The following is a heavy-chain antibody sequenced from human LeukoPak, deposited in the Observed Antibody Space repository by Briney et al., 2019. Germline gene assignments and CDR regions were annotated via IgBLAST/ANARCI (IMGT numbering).Heavy chain of an antibody. J-gene: IGHJ5*02. CDR3: AKGRIAAASTNWFDP. D-gene: IGHD6-13*01. V-gene: IGHV3-23*01. Sequence: QPGRSLRLSCATSGFTFSSYAMNWVRQAPGKGLEWVSVVSGSGTTTYYADSVKGRFTISRDNSKNTLYLQMNSLRSEDTAVYYCAKGRIAAASTNWFDPWGQGTLVTVSS. CDR1: GFTFSSYA. CDR2: VSGSGTTT.